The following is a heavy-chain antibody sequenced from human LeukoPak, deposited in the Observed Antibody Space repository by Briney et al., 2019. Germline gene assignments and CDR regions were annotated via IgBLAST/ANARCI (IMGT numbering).Heavy chain of an antibody. J-gene: IGHJ1*01. CDR1: GFTFSNAW. CDR3: ATEGSGWSRAEYFQH. D-gene: IGHD6-19*01. V-gene: IGHV3-15*01. Sequence: KAGGSLRLSCAASGFTFSNAWMSWVRQARGKGLEWGGRIKSKTEGGTTDYAAPVKGRFTISRDDSKNTLYLQMNSLKTEDTAVYYCATEGSGWSRAEYFQHWGQGTLVTVSS. CDR2: IKSKTEGGTT.